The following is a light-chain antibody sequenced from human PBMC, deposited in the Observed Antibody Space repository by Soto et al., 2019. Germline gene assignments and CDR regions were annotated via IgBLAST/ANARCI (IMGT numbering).Light chain of an antibody. V-gene: IGKV3-11*01. Sequence: EIVLTQSPATLSLSPGERATLSCRTSQSVDSFLAWYQQKPGQAPRLLIYDASIRATGIPARFSGTGSGTDYTLTISSLEPEDFAVYYCQQRGFWPPLTFGGGTKVEIK. J-gene: IGKJ4*01. CDR2: DAS. CDR3: QQRGFWPPLT. CDR1: QSVDSF.